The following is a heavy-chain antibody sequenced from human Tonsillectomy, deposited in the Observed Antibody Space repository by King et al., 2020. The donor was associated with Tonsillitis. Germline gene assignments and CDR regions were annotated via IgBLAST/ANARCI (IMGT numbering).Heavy chain of an antibody. CDR3: ARDHAYSSFDY. CDR1: EFTFSSSW. J-gene: IGHJ4*02. Sequence: VQLVESGGGLVQPGGSLKLSCAASEFTFSSSWMTWVRQAPGKGLQWVATIKPDGSEKYYADSVKGRFTVSRDNAKNSLDLQMNSLRSEDTALYFFARDHAYSSFDYWGQGTLVTVSS. V-gene: IGHV3-7*04. CDR2: IKPDGSEK. D-gene: IGHD6-19*01.